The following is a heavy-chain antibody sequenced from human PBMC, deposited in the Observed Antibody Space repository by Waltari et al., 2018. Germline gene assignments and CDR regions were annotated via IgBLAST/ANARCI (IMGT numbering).Heavy chain of an antibody. CDR3: ARDHVFRGDFWSGYYDS. CDR1: GFTFSSYW. D-gene: IGHD3-3*01. V-gene: IGHV3-7*01. J-gene: IGHJ4*02. CDR2: IKKDGSET. Sequence: EVQLEESGGGLVQPGGSLRLSCAASGFTFSSYWMTWVRQAPGKGLEWVANIKKDGSETYYADSLKGRFTISRDNAKNSLYLQMNSLRAEDTALYYCARDHVFRGDFWSGYYDSWGQGTLVTVSS.